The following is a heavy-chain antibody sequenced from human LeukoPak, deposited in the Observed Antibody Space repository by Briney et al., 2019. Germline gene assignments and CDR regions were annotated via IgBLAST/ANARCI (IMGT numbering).Heavy chain of an antibody. J-gene: IGHJ4*02. CDR1: GFTFSSYS. CDR3: ARDHRYTSSWYVGDFDY. Sequence: GGSLRLSCAASGFTFSSYSMNWVRQAPGKGLGWVSYISSSSSTIYYADSVRGRFTISRDNAKNSVYLQMNSLRAEDTAVYYCARDHRYTSSWYVGDFDYWGQGTLVTVSS. V-gene: IGHV3-48*01. D-gene: IGHD6-13*01. CDR2: ISSSSSTI.